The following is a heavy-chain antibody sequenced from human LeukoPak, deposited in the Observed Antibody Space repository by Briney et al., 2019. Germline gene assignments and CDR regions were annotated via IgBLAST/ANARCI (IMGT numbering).Heavy chain of an antibody. V-gene: IGHV4-59*12. CDR2: IYYSGST. CDR3: ARGSPVWIQLVRDWFDP. CDR1: GGSIGYYY. Sequence: SETLSLTCTVSGGSIGYYYWSWIRQPPGKGLEWIGYIYYSGSTNYNPSLKSRVTISVDTSKNQFSLKLSSVTAADTAVYYCARGSPVWIQLVRDWFDPWGQGTLVTVSS. D-gene: IGHD5-18*01. J-gene: IGHJ5*02.